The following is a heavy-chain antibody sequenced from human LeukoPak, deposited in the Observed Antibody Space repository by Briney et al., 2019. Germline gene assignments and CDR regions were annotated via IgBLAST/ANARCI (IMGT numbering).Heavy chain of an antibody. V-gene: IGHV5-51*01. Sequence: NPGESLKISCKGSGYSFTTYWIGWVRQMPGKGLEWMGIIYPGDSDTRYSPSFQGQVTISADKSTSTAYLQWNSLKASDTAMYYCARRTVRGVISSPFDYWGQGTLVTVSS. CDR2: IYPGDSDT. D-gene: IGHD3-10*01. J-gene: IGHJ4*02. CDR3: ARRTVRGVISSPFDY. CDR1: GYSFTTYW.